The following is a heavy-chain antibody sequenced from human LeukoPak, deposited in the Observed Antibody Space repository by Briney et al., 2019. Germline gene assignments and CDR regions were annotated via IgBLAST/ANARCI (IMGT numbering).Heavy chain of an antibody. CDR2: ISGSGGST. Sequence: GGSLRLSCAASGFTFSSYAMSWVRQAPGKGLECVSIISGSGGSTYYADSVKGRFTISRDNAKNSLYLQMNSLRAEDTAVYYCARDWPTIAAAGTIPEYFQHWGQGTLVTVSS. J-gene: IGHJ1*01. CDR1: GFTFSSYA. CDR3: ARDWPTIAAAGTIPEYFQH. V-gene: IGHV3-23*01. D-gene: IGHD6-13*01.